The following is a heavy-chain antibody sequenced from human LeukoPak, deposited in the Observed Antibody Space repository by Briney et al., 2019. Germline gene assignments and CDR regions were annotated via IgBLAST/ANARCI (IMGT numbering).Heavy chain of an antibody. CDR3: ARGLRQRGGILAPF. CDR1: GGSFSGYY. D-gene: IGHD2-15*01. J-gene: IGHJ6*04. CDR2: INHSGST. Sequence: SETLSLTCAVYGGSFSGYYWSWIRQPPGKGLEWIGEINHSGSTNYNPSLKGRVTISVDTSKNQFSLKLSSVTAADTAVYYCARGLRQRGGILAPFWGKGTTVTVSS. V-gene: IGHV4-34*01.